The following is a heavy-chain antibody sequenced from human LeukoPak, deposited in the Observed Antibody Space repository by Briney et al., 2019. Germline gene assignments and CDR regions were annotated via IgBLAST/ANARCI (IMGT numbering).Heavy chain of an antibody. V-gene: IGHV1-2*02. D-gene: IGHD1-26*01. Sequence: ASVKVSCKASGYTFTGHYIQWVRQAPGQGLEWMGWINPNSGGTNYAQKFQDRATMTRDTSISTAYMELSRLRSDDTAVYYCVTLGATNFDYWGQGTLVTVSS. J-gene: IGHJ4*02. CDR1: GYTFTGHY. CDR3: VTLGATNFDY. CDR2: INPNSGGT.